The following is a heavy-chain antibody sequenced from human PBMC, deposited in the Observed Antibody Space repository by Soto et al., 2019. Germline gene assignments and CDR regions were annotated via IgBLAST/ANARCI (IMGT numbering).Heavy chain of an antibody. CDR2: ITSSSGVI. CDR3: VRAQNFGSS. J-gene: IGHJ5*02. Sequence: EVQLVESGGGLVQPGGSLRLSCAASGFSFSTYAMNWVRQAPGKGLEWLSYITSSSGVIHYADSVQGRFTTSSDNGRNSLYLQMNSLRAEDTAVYYCVRAQNFGSSWGQGTLVTVSS. D-gene: IGHD3-10*01. V-gene: IGHV3-48*01. CDR1: GFSFSTYA.